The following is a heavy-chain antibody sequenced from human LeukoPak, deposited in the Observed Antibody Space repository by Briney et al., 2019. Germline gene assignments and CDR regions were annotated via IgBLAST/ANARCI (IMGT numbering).Heavy chain of an antibody. J-gene: IGHJ3*02. V-gene: IGHV1-46*01. Sequence: ASVKVSCKASGYTFTSYYMHWVRQAPGQGLEWMGIINPSGGSTSYAQKFQDRVTMTRDTSTSTVYMELSSLRSEDTAVYYCARLAISYDSSGYPSDAFDIWGQGTMVTVSS. D-gene: IGHD3-22*01. CDR1: GYTFTSYY. CDR2: INPSGGST. CDR3: ARLAISYDSSGYPSDAFDI.